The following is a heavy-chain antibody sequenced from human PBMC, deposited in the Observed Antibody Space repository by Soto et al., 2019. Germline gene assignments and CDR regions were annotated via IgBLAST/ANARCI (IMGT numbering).Heavy chain of an antibody. J-gene: IGHJ4*02. CDR3: TGDRNNRVWYKY. CDR2: IHYSGST. D-gene: IGHD6-19*01. Sequence: QVQLQESGPGLVKPSETLSLTCTVSGGPISSYHWSWMRQTTGKGLDWIGNIHYSGSTNYNPSLRSRVTISVDTSRNQFSLSLRSVTAADTAVYYCTGDRNNRVWYKYWGQGTLVTVSS. V-gene: IGHV4-59*01. CDR1: GGPISSYH.